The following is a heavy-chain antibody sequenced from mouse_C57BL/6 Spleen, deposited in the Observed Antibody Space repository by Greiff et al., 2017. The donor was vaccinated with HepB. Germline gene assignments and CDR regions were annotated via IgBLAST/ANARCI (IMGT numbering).Heavy chain of an antibody. D-gene: IGHD2-1*01. Sequence: DVKLQESGPGLVKPSQSLSLTCSVTGYSITSGYYWNWIRQFPGNKLEWMGYISYDGSNNYNPSLKNRISITRDTSKNQFFLKLNSVTTEDTATYYCARREIYYGPMDYWGQGTSVTVSS. CDR1: GYSITSGYY. CDR3: ARREIYYGPMDY. J-gene: IGHJ4*01. V-gene: IGHV3-6*01. CDR2: ISYDGSN.